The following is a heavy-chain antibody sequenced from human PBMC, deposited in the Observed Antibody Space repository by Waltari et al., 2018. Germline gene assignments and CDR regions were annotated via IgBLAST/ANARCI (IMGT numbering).Heavy chain of an antibody. D-gene: IGHD3-10*01. V-gene: IGHV4-4*08. CDR2: IYGASGNT. Sequence: QVQLQESGPGLVKPSETLSLTCAVSGGSISSNYWSWIRQSPGKGLEWIGYIYGASGNTNYSPSLKSRVTISADTSKNQFSLKLSSVSAADTAVYYCARHPLRGLSYYSDYWGQGVPVTVSS. CDR1: GGSISSNY. J-gene: IGHJ4*02. CDR3: ARHPLRGLSYYSDY.